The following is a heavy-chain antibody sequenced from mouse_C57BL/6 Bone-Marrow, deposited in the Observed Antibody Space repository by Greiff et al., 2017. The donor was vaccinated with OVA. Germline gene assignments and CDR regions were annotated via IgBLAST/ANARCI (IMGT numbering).Heavy chain of an antibody. Sequence: EVMLVESGGDLVKPGGSLKLSCAASGFTFSSYGMSWVRQTPDKRLEWVATISSGGSYTYYPDSVKGRFTISRDNAKNTLYLQMSSLKSEDTAMYYCARRVITGNYFDYGGQGTTLTVSS. CDR2: ISSGGSYT. V-gene: IGHV5-6*02. D-gene: IGHD1-1*01. CDR3: ARRVITGNYFDY. J-gene: IGHJ2*01. CDR1: GFTFSSYG.